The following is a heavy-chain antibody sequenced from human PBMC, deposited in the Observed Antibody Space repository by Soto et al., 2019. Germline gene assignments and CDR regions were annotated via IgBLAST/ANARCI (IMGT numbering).Heavy chain of an antibody. J-gene: IGHJ4*02. D-gene: IGHD3-3*01. CDR2: ISYDGSNK. V-gene: IGHV3-30*18. CDR3: AKDTKDY. CDR1: GFTFSSYG. Sequence: QVQLVESGGGVVQPGRSLRLSCAASGFTFSSYGMHWVRQAPGKGLEWVAVISYDGSNKYYSDSVKGRFTISRDNSKNTLYLQLNSLRAEDTAVYYCAKDTKDYWGQGNLVTVSS.